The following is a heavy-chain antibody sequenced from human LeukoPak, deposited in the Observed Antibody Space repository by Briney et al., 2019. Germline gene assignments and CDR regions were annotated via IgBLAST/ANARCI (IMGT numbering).Heavy chain of an antibody. V-gene: IGHV4-59*01. Sequence: SETLSLTCTVSGGSISSYYWSWIRQPPGKGLEWIGYIYDSGSTNYNPSLKSRVTISVDTSKNQFSLKLSSVTAADTAVYYCARTQSQSGSYRYYFGYWGQETLVTVSS. D-gene: IGHD1-26*01. J-gene: IGHJ4*02. CDR2: IYDSGST. CDR3: ARTQSQSGSYRYYFGY. CDR1: GGSISSYY.